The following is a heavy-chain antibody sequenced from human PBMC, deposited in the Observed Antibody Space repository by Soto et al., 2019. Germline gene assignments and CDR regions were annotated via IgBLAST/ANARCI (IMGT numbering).Heavy chain of an antibody. CDR3: ATDPYYDILTGSTY. D-gene: IGHD3-9*01. Sequence: GASVKVSCKVSGYTLTELSMHWVRQAPGKGLEWMGGFDPEDGETIYAQKFQGRVTMTEDTSTDTAYMELSSLRSEDTAVYYCATDPYYDILTGSTYWGQGTLVTSPQ. V-gene: IGHV1-24*01. J-gene: IGHJ1*01. CDR2: FDPEDGET. CDR1: GYTLTELS.